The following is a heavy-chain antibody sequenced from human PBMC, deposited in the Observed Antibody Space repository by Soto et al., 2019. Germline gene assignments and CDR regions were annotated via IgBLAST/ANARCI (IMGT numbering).Heavy chain of an antibody. D-gene: IGHD5-18*01. CDR2: IYYSGST. V-gene: IGHV4-31*03. J-gene: IGHJ6*02. CDR1: GGSISSGGYY. CDR3: ARGHVDTAMVFPWDYGMDV. Sequence: SETLSLTCTVSGGSISSGGYYWSWIRQHPGKGLEWIGYIYYSGSTYYNPSLKSRVTISVDTSKNQFSLKLSSVTAADTAVYYCARGHVDTAMVFPWDYGMDVWGQGTTVTVSS.